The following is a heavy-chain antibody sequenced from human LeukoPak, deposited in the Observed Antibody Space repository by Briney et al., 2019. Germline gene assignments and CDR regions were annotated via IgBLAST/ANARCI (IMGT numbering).Heavy chain of an antibody. D-gene: IGHD2-2*02. J-gene: IGHJ4*02. CDR2: ISHSGST. CDR3: ARGGRYQLPYIADY. V-gene: IGHV4-61*08. CDR1: GGSISSGGYY. Sequence: SETLSLTCTVSGGSISSGGYYWSWIRQSPGKGLEWIGEISHSGSTNYNPSLKSRVTILVDASKNQFSLKLTSVTAADTAVYYCARGGRYQLPYIADYWGQGTLVTVSS.